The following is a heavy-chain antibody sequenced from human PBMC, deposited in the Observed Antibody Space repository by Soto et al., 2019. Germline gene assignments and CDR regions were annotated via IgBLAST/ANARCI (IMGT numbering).Heavy chain of an antibody. V-gene: IGHV1-69*12. CDR1: GGTFSSYA. CDR2: IIPIFGTA. J-gene: IGHJ2*01. Sequence: QVQLVQSGAEVKKPGSSVKVSCKASGGTFSSYAISWVRQAPGQGLEWMGGIIPIFGTANYAQKFQGRVTITADESTRTAYMELSSLRSEDTAVYYCARVRDSSGFDRRYWYFDLWGRGTLVTVSS. CDR3: ARVRDSSGFDRRYWYFDL. D-gene: IGHD3-22*01.